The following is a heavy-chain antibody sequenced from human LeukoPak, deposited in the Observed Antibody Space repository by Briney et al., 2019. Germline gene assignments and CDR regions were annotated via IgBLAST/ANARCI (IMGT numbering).Heavy chain of an antibody. J-gene: IGHJ4*02. V-gene: IGHV3-23*01. Sequence: HPGGSLRLSCAASGFTFSSYTMSWVRQTPGKGLEWVSGISASGTGTHYADSVKGRFTISRDNSKNTLYLHMNTLRAEDTAVYHCAKDQIVGALYYFDYWGQGTLVTVPS. CDR3: AKDQIVGALYYFDY. D-gene: IGHD1-26*01. CDR2: ISASGTGT. CDR1: GFTFSSYT.